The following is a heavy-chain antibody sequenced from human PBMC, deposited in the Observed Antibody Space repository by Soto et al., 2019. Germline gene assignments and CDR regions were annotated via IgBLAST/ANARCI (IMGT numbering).Heavy chain of an antibody. J-gene: IGHJ5*01. CDR2: VHISGHS. Sequence: QVHLQESGPGLVAPSGTLSLTCTLSGGSVRAPDWWNWVRQSPDKGLEWIAEVHISGHSNYNPSLRSRVSVSIVRSKNHFYMNLNSVTAADTAIYYCARVRQGCSANNCYFDPWGQGTQVTISS. CDR1: GGSVRAPDW. CDR3: ARVRQGCSANNCYFDP. V-gene: IGHV4-4*02. D-gene: IGHD1-1*01.